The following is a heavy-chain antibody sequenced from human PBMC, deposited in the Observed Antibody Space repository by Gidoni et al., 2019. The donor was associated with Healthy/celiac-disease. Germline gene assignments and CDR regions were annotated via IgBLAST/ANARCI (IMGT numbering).Heavy chain of an antibody. V-gene: IGHV3-48*03. J-gene: IGHJ4*02. CDR1: GCTLSSYA. CDR2: ISSRGSTI. CDR3: ARPYYYDSSGYRYYFDY. Sequence: EVQLVESGGGLVQPGGSLRLSCAASGCTLSSYAMNWVRQAPGKGLEWVSYISSRGSTIYYADSVKGRFTISRDNAKNSLYLQMNSLRAEDTAVYYCARPYYYDSSGYRYYFDYWGQGTLVTVSS. D-gene: IGHD3-22*01.